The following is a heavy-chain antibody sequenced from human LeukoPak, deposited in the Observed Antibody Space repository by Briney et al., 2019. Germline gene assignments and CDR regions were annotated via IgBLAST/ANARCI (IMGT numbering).Heavy chain of an antibody. D-gene: IGHD3-22*01. CDR3: AIRSNYYDSSGYSRGDDY. CDR2: INHSGST. J-gene: IGHJ4*02. Sequence: PSETLSLTCAVYGGSLSGYYWSWIRQPPGKGLEGVGEINHSGSTNYNPSLKSRVTISVDTSKNQFSLKLSSVTAADTAVYYCAIRSNYYDSSGYSRGDDYWGQGTLVTVSS. CDR1: GGSLSGYY. V-gene: IGHV4-34*01.